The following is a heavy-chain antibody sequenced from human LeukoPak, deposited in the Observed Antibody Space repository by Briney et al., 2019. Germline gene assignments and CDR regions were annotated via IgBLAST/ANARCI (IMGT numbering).Heavy chain of an antibody. CDR3: ARDPPMYYYDSSGYYHPFDY. J-gene: IGHJ4*02. CDR1: GESFSGYY. D-gene: IGHD3-22*01. V-gene: IGHV4-34*01. Sequence: SETLSLTCAVYGESFSGYYWCWIHQPPGKGLEWIGEINHSGSTNYNPSLKSRVTISVDTSKNQFSLKLSSVTAADTAVSYCARDPPMYYYDSSGYYHPFDYWGQGTLVTVSS. CDR2: INHSGST.